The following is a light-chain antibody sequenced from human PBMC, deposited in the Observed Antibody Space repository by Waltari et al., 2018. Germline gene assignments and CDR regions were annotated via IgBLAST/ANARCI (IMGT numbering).Light chain of an antibody. J-gene: IGKJ2*01. V-gene: IGKV3-20*01. CDR3: QQYGNSEFT. CDR2: GAS. Sequence: ENVLTQSPGSLSLSPGEGATLSCRASQSVTNNYLTWYQQKPGLAPRLLIDGASNRATGIPDRFSGGGSGTDFTLTISSLEPEDFAVYYCQQYGNSEFTFGQGTRLDIK. CDR1: QSVTNNY.